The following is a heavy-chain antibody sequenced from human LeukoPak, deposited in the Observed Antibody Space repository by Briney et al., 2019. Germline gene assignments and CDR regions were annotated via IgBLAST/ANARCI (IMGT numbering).Heavy chain of an antibody. Sequence: GGSLRLSCAASGFTFSSYWMSWVRQAPGKGLEWVANIKQDGSEKYYVDSVKGRFTISRDNAKNSLYLQMNSLRAEDTAMYYCARVSSKTMVRALITKKNYYYYYMDVWGKGTTVTISS. CDR2: IKQDGSEK. J-gene: IGHJ6*03. D-gene: IGHD3-10*01. V-gene: IGHV3-7*01. CDR1: GFTFSSYW. CDR3: ARVSSKTMVRALITKKNYYYYYMDV.